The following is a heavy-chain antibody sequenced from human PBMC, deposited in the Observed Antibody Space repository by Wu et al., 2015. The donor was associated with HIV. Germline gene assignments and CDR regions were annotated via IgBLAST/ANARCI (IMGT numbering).Heavy chain of an antibody. J-gene: IGHJ4*02. CDR1: GGTFSSYA. CDR2: IIPIFGTA. D-gene: IGHD3-22*01. Sequence: QVQLVQSGAEVKKPGSSVKVSCKASGGTFSSYAISWVRQAPGQGLEWMGRIIPIFGTANYAQKFQGRVAITADESTSTAYMELSSLRSEDTAVYYCAISVESYYDSSGYYLYFDYWGQGTLVTVSS. CDR3: AISVESYYDSSGYYLYFDY. V-gene: IGHV1-69*13.